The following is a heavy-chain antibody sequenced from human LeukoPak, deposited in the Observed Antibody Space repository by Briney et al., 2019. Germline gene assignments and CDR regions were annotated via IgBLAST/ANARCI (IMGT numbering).Heavy chain of an antibody. CDR2: ISAYNGNT. J-gene: IGHJ4*02. V-gene: IGHV1-18*01. CDR1: GYTFTSYG. D-gene: IGHD3-22*01. Sequence: ASVKVSCKASGYTFTSYGISWVRQAPGQGPEWMGWISAYNGNTNYAQKLQGRVTMTTDTSTSTAYMELRSLRSDDTAVYYCAREGSYYDSSGYSYPYWGQGTLVTVSS. CDR3: AREGSYYDSSGYSYPY.